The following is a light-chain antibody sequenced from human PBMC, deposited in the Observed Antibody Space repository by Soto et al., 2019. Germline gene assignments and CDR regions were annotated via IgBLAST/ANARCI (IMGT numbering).Light chain of an antibody. CDR2: DAS. CDR3: QQYDNLPYT. CDR1: QDISNY. Sequence: DIQMTQSPSSLSASVGDRVTITCQASQDISNYLNWYQQKPGKAPKLLIYDASNLETGVPSRFSGSGSGTDFTFTIRSLQAEDIATYYCQQYDNLPYTFGQGTKLEIK. V-gene: IGKV1-33*01. J-gene: IGKJ2*01.